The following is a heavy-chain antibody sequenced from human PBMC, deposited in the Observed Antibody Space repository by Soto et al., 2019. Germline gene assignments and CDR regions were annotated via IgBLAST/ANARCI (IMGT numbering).Heavy chain of an antibody. V-gene: IGHV3-48*03. J-gene: IGHJ3*02. CDR1: GFTFSSYE. D-gene: IGHD2-15*01. Sequence: GGSLRLSCAASGFTFSSYEMNWVRQAPGKGLEWVSYISNSGTTIYYADSVRGRFAISRDNAKNSLYLQMRSLRAEDTAIYYCARQISYCSGTSCDAFDIWGQGTLVTVSS. CDR3: ARQISYCSGTSCDAFDI. CDR2: ISNSGTTI.